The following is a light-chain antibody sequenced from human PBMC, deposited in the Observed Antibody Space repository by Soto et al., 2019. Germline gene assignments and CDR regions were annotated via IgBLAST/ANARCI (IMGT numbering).Light chain of an antibody. J-gene: IGKJ3*01. CDR2: DAS. Sequence: IVLTQSPGTLTLSPGERATLSCRASQSVSCNFLAWYQQKPGQAPRLLIYDASTRATGIPDRFSASGSGTDVTLTISRLEPEDFAVYYCQQYGRSPPFTFGPGTKMDIK. CDR1: QSVSCNF. CDR3: QQYGRSPPFT. V-gene: IGKV3-20*01.